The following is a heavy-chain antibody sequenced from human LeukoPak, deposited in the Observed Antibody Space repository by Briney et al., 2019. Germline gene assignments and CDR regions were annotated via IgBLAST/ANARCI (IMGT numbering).Heavy chain of an antibody. D-gene: IGHD5-18*01. Sequence: GGSLRLSCAASGFTFSSYEMNWVRQAPGEGVEWVSYISSSGSTIYYADSVKGRFTISRDNAKNSLYLQMNSLRAEDTAVYYCARDPWGGEGGYSYGADYWGQGTLVTVST. J-gene: IGHJ4*02. V-gene: IGHV3-48*03. CDR2: ISSSGSTI. CDR1: GFTFSSYE. CDR3: ARDPWGGEGGYSYGADY.